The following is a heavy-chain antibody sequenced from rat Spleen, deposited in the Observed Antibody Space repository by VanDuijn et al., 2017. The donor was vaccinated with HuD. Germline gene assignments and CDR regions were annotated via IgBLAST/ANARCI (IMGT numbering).Heavy chain of an antibody. Sequence: EVQLVESGGGLVQPGRSLKLSCAASGFTFRDYNMAWVRQAPGKGLVWISSISNTGDNTYYRDSVKGRFTISRYNAKSTLYLRMDSLRSEDTATYYCGRHVYKCYFDYWGQGLMVPVSS. CDR2: ISNTGDNT. CDR3: GRHVYKCYFDY. CDR1: GFTFRDYN. J-gene: IGHJ2*01. D-gene: IGHD1-4*01. V-gene: IGHV5S23*01.